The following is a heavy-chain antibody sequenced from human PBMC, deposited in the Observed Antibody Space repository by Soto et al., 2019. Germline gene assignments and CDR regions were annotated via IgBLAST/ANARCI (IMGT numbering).Heavy chain of an antibody. V-gene: IGHV1-69*13. Sequence: WASVKVSCKTSGGSFMSQAISWVRRAPGQGPEWMGGIIPFSGTVTYTQRFQGRLTLTADEPTKTAYMELSSLRSEDTAVYYCARGSYDSYAGFFGMDVWGQGTKVTVSS. D-gene: IGHD3-10*01. CDR1: GGSFMSQA. CDR2: IIPFSGTV. J-gene: IGHJ6*02. CDR3: ARGSYDSYAGFFGMDV.